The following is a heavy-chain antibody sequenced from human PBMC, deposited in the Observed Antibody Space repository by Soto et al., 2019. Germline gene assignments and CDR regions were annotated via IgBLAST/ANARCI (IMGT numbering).Heavy chain of an antibody. V-gene: IGHV1-69*13. J-gene: IGHJ3*02. CDR2: IIPIFGTA. CDR1: VGTFSSYA. D-gene: IGHD3-9*01. CDR3: ARDSNYDILTGQHDAFDI. Sequence: SVKVSCKSSVGTFSSYAISWVRQAPGQGLEWMGGIIPIFGTANYAQKFQGRVTITADESTSTAYMELSSLRSEDTAVYYCARDSNYDILTGQHDAFDIWGQGTMVTVSS.